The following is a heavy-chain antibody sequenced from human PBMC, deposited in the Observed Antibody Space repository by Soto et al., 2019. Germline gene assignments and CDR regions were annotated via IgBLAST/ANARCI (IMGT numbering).Heavy chain of an antibody. J-gene: IGHJ5*02. CDR2: ISAYNGNT. D-gene: IGHD6-19*01. Sequence: GAXVKVSCKASGYTFTSYGISWVRQAPGKGLEWMGWISAYNGNTNYAQKLQGRVTMTTDTSTSTAYMELRSLRSDDTAVYFCARLNGQQWLVTWFDPLGQGNLVTGS. CDR3: ARLNGQQWLVTWFDP. V-gene: IGHV1-18*01. CDR1: GYTFTSYG.